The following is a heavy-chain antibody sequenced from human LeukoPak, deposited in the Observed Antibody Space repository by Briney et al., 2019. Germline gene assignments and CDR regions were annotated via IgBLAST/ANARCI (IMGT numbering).Heavy chain of an antibody. Sequence: ASGKVSCKSSGYTFTSYYIHWVRQAPGQGLEWMGIINPSGGSTSYAQKFQGRVTMTRDTSTSTVYMELSSLRSEDTAVYYCARDGYYDSSGYPGNWFDPWGQGALVTVSS. V-gene: IGHV1-46*01. CDR1: GYTFTSYY. CDR3: ARDGYYDSSGYPGNWFDP. J-gene: IGHJ5*02. CDR2: INPSGGST. D-gene: IGHD3-22*01.